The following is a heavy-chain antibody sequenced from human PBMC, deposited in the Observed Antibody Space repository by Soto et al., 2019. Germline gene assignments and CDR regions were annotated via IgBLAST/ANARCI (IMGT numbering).Heavy chain of an antibody. J-gene: IGHJ6*02. CDR2: ISYDGSNK. CDR1: GFTFSSYA. CDR3: ARDTDTAMVAYYYYGMDV. Sequence: SLRLSCAASGFTFSSYAMHWVRQAPGKGLEWVAVISYDGSNKYYADSVKGRFTISRDNSKNTLYLQMNSLRAEDTAVYYCARDTDTAMVAYYYYGMDVWGQGTTVTVSS. D-gene: IGHD5-18*01. V-gene: IGHV3-30-3*01.